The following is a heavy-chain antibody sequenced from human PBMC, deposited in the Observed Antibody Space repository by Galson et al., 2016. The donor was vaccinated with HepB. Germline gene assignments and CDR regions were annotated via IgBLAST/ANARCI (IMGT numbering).Heavy chain of an antibody. CDR2: ISYDGTYQ. D-gene: IGHD2-2*01. CDR1: GFGFSSFA. CDR3: ARGEVGYCTSASCYWFYSEY. Sequence: SLRLSCAASGFGFSSFAMHWVRQAPGKGLEWVAVISYDGTYQFYTDSVQGRFTISRDNSKNTVYLQMDSLKPEDMAAYYCARGEVGYCTSASCYWFYSEYWGQGTLVTVSS. V-gene: IGHV3-30*10. J-gene: IGHJ4*02.